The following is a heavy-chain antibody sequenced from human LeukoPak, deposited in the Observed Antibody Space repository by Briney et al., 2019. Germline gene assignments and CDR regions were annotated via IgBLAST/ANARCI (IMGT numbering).Heavy chain of an antibody. Sequence: PGRSLRLSCAASGFTFSNYGMHWVRQAPGKGLEWVAVIWYDGSNEYYADSVKGRFTISRDNSKNTLYLRMNSLRAEDTAVYYCARETSTPDAFDIWGQGTMVTVSS. CDR1: GFTFSNYG. CDR3: ARETSTPDAFDI. V-gene: IGHV3-33*01. J-gene: IGHJ3*02. D-gene: IGHD5/OR15-5a*01. CDR2: IWYDGSNE.